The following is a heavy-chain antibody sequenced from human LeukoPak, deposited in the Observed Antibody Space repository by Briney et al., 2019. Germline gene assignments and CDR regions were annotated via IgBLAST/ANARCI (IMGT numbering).Heavy chain of an antibody. Sequence: LETLSLTCTVSGGSNYWSWIRQPPGKGLEWIAYIHYSGSTNYSPSLKSRVTISIDTSKNQFSLKLNSVTAADTAVYYCAKHSNWNAGVDWFDPWGQGTLVTVSS. D-gene: IGHD1-20*01. J-gene: IGHJ5*02. CDR2: IHYSGST. V-gene: IGHV4-59*08. CDR1: GGSNY. CDR3: AKHSNWNAGVDWFDP.